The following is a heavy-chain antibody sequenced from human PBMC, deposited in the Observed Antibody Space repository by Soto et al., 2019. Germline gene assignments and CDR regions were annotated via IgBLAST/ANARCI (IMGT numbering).Heavy chain of an antibody. Sequence: QVQLVESGGGVVQPGRSLRLSCAASGFTFSSYGMHWVRQAPGKGLEWVAVISYDGSNKYYADSVKGRFTISRDNSKNTMYRQMNSLRAEDTAVYYCAKEKGSYCYYYYGMDVWGQGTTVTVSS. D-gene: IGHD2-15*01. CDR1: GFTFSSYG. V-gene: IGHV3-30*18. CDR3: AKEKGSYCYYYYGMDV. CDR2: ISYDGSNK. J-gene: IGHJ6*02.